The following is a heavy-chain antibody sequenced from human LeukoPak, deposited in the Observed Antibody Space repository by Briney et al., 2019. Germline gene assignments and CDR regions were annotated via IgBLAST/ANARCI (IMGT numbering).Heavy chain of an antibody. J-gene: IGHJ4*02. D-gene: IGHD6-13*01. CDR3: ARDRQQLVRGDYSDH. V-gene: IGHV4-39*07. Sequence: SQTLSLTCTVSGGSISSGSYYWGWIRQPPGKGLEWIGSIYYSGTTYYNPSLKSRVTISVDTSQNQFSLKLSSVTAADTAVYYCARDRQQLVRGDYSDHWGQGTLVTVSS. CDR2: IYYSGTT. CDR1: GGSISSGSYY.